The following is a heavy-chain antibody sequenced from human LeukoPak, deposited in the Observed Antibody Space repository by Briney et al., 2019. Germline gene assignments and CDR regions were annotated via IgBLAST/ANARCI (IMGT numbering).Heavy chain of an antibody. CDR1: GYSLSSGYY. CDR3: AREPIRIAAAGYFDY. J-gene: IGHJ4*02. V-gene: IGHV4-38-2*02. D-gene: IGHD6-13*01. Sequence: SETLSLTCTVSGYSLSSGYYWGWIRQPPGKGLEWIGSVDHSGGTYYNPSLRSRVSISVGTSKNQFHLKLSSVNAADTAVYYCAREPIRIAAAGYFDYWGQGTLVTVSS. CDR2: VDHSGGT.